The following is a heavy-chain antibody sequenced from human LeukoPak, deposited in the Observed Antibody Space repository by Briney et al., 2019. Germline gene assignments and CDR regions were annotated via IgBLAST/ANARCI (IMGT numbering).Heavy chain of an antibody. D-gene: IGHD2-15*01. CDR2: IIPIFGTA. V-gene: IGHV1-69*13. Sequence: SVKVSCKASGGTFSSYAISWVRQAPGQGLEWMGGIIPIFGTANYAQKFQGRVTITADESTSTAYMELSSLRSEDTAVYYYARDVSDCSGGSCYSYYFDYWGQGTLVTVSS. J-gene: IGHJ4*02. CDR1: GGTFSSYA. CDR3: ARDVSDCSGGSCYSYYFDY.